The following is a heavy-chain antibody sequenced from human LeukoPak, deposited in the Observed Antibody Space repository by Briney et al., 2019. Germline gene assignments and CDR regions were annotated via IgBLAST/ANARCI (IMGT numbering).Heavy chain of an antibody. V-gene: IGHV3-48*04. J-gene: IGHJ4*02. CDR1: GFTFSSYR. CDR3: ARDRDTVTDY. D-gene: IGHD4-11*01. CDR2: ISRSSSTI. Sequence: GGSLRLSCAASGFTFSSYRMNWVRQAPGKGLEWVSYISRSSSTIYYADSVKGRFTISRDNAKNSLYLQMNSLRAEDTAVYYCARDRDTVTDYWGQGTLVTVSS.